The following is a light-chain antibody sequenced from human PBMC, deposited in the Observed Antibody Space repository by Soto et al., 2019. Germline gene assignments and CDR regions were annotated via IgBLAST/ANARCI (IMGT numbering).Light chain of an antibody. J-gene: IGLJ7*01. V-gene: IGLV1-40*01. CDR3: QCLGGSLRGVL. Sequence: QSALTQPPSVSGAPGQTVTISCAGSSSNIGAGYDVPWYQQLPGTAPKLLIYGNTNRPSGVPDRFSGSKSGSSASLAITGLQAEEDADYYCQCLGGSLRGVLFGGGTQLTVL. CDR2: GNT. CDR1: SSNIGAGYD.